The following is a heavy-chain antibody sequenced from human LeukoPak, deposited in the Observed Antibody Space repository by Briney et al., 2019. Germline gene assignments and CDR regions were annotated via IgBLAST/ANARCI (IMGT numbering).Heavy chain of an antibody. CDR3: TKREGPMSGSYDYFDP. V-gene: IGHV4-4*09. CDR1: GGSISGYY. CDR2: IHSNGYT. D-gene: IGHD1-26*01. J-gene: IGHJ5*02. Sequence: SETPSLTCTVSGGSISGYYWSWIRQPPGQGLKWIAYIHSNGYTNYNPSLKSRVTISVDTSKNQFSLKVTSVTAADTAMYYCTKREGPMSGSYDYFDPWGQGTLVTVS.